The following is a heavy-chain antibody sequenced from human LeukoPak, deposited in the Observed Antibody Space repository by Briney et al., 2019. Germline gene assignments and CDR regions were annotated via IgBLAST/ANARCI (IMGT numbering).Heavy chain of an antibody. CDR3: ARDWVAVGGDYMDV. Sequence: GGSLRLSCAASGFTFNSYGIHWVRQAPGKGLEWVAFIRFDGSNNYYADSVKGRFTISRDNSKNTLYLQMNSLRAEDTAVYYCARDWVAVGGDYMDVWGKGTTVTISS. J-gene: IGHJ6*03. CDR2: IRFDGSNN. D-gene: IGHD2-15*01. V-gene: IGHV3-30*02. CDR1: GFTFNSYG.